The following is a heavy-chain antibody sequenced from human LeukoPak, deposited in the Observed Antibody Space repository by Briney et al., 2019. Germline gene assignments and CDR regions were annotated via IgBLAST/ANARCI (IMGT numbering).Heavy chain of an antibody. CDR2: IWYDGSNK. CDR3: ARKYSSFRYFDY. D-gene: IGHD6-6*01. CDR1: GFTFSSYG. J-gene: IGHJ4*02. Sequence: PGGSLRLSCAASGFTFSSYGMHWVRQAPGKGLEWVAVIWYDGSNKYYADSMKGRFTISRDNSKNTLYLQMNSPRAEDTAVYYCARKYSSFRYFDYWGQGTLVTVSS. V-gene: IGHV3-33*01.